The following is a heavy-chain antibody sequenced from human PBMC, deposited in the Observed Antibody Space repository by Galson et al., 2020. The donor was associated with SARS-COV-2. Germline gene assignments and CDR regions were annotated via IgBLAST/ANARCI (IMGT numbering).Heavy chain of an antibody. J-gene: IGHJ4*02. Sequence: GESLKISCRASGYTFTSYWIGWVRQTPGKGLEWMGIIYPADSHVTYSPSFQGQVTISADKSSSTAYLQWNRLKASDTALYFCARPRTSTVRQGLIVPDYFDSWGQVALVTVSS. CDR1: GYTFTSYW. CDR3: ARPRTSTVRQGLIVPDYFDS. D-gene: IGHD3-10*01. V-gene: IGHV5-51*01. CDR2: IYPADSHV.